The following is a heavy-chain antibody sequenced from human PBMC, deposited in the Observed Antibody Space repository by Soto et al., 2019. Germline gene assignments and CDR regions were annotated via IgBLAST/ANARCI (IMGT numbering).Heavy chain of an antibody. V-gene: IGHV3-23*01. D-gene: IGHD6-13*01. CDR1: GFTFSSHA. CDR3: AKVSSSWYAGFFDL. CDR2: LSDSGGST. Sequence: EVQLLESGGGXVQPGGSLRLSCTASGFTFSSHAMTWVRQAPGKGLEWVSGLSDSGGSTYYADSVKGRFTISRDNSMNTLYLQMNTLRAEDTAVYYCAKVSSSWYAGFFDLWGQGTLVTVSS. J-gene: IGHJ4*02.